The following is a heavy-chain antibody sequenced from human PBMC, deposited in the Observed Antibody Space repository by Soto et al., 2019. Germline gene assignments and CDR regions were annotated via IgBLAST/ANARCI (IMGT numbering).Heavy chain of an antibody. CDR3: ARESPGLRFLEWLPGGMDV. CDR1: RFTFSSYS. D-gene: IGHD3-3*01. Sequence: PGGSLRLSCTAPRFTFSSYSMNWVRQSPGKGLEWVSSISSSSSYIYYADSVKGRFTISRDNAKNSLYLQMNSLRAEDTAVYYCARESPGLRFLEWLPGGMDVWGQGTTVTV. CDR2: ISSSSSYI. J-gene: IGHJ6*02. V-gene: IGHV3-21*01.